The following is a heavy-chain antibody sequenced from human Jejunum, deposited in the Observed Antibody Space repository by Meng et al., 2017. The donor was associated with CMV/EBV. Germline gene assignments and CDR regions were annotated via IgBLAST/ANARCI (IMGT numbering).Heavy chain of an antibody. Sequence: GTADKNYDWSSIRQRSVKELEWMGYIYQRGSTNSNPSISSRVTISIDKNKNKVCLQLSSVTAADTAVNDCAKVGERNYGRGWIDRWGQGTLVTVSS. J-gene: IGHJ5*02. D-gene: IGHD4-17*01. CDR2: IYQRGST. CDR1: GTADKNYD. V-gene: IGHV4-59*02. CDR3: AKVGERNYGRGWIDR.